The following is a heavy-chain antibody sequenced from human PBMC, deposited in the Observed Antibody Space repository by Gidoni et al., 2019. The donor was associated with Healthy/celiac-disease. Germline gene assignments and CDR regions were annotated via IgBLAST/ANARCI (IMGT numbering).Heavy chain of an antibody. CDR1: GFTFDDYT. D-gene: IGHD6-13*01. J-gene: IGHJ6*02. CDR2: ISWDGGST. CDR3: AKGASLAAAGYYYYGMDV. Sequence: EVQLVESGGVVVQPGGSLRLSCAASGFTFDDYTMHWVRQAPGKGLEWVSLISWDGGSTYYADSVKGRFTISRDNSKNSLYLQMNSLRTEDTALYYCAKGASLAAAGYYYYGMDVWGQGTTVTVSS. V-gene: IGHV3-43*01.